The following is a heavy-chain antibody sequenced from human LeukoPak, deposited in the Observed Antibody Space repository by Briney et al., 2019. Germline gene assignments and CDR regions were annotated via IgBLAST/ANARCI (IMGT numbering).Heavy chain of an antibody. CDR2: ISSSSSTI. D-gene: IGHD3-10*01. V-gene: IGHV3-48*04. Sequence: GGSLRLSCAASGFTVSSNYMSWVRQAPGKGLEWVSYISSSSSTIYYADSVKGRLTISRDNARNSLFLQMNSLRAEDTAVYYCARDYYGSGSSYYWGQGTLVTVSS. J-gene: IGHJ4*02. CDR1: GFTVSSNY. CDR3: ARDYYGSGSSYY.